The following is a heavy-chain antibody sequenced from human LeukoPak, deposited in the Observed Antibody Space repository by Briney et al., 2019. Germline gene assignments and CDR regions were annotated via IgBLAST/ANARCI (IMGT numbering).Heavy chain of an antibody. CDR2: ISWNSGGV. J-gene: IGHJ4*02. D-gene: IGHD3-9*01. CDR1: GITFHDYA. V-gene: IGHV3-9*01. Sequence: GGSLRLSCAASGITFHDYAMHWVRQVPGEGLEWVSGISWNSGGVAYADSVKGRFTISRDNAKNSLYLQMNSLRPEDTALYYCTKALGWIDSSTYYFDYWGQGTLVTVSS. CDR3: TKALGWIDSSTYYFDY.